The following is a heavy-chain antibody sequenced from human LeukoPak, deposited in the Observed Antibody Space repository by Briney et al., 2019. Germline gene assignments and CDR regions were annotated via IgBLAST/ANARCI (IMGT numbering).Heavy chain of an antibody. J-gene: IGHJ2*01. D-gene: IGHD4-23*01. V-gene: IGHV4-59*11. Sequence: PSETLSLTCTVPGGSISSHYWSWIRQPPGKGLEWIGYIYYSGSTNYNPSLKSRVTISVDTSKNQFSLKLSSVTAADTAVYYCARDRFAYGGNSYWYFDLWGRGTLVTVSS. CDR2: IYYSGST. CDR3: ARDRFAYGGNSYWYFDL. CDR1: GGSISSHY.